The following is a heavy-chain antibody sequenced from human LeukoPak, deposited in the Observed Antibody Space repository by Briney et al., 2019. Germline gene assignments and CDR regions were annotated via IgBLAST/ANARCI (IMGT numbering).Heavy chain of an antibody. J-gene: IGHJ5*02. V-gene: IGHV1-2*06. Sequence: ASVKVSCEASGYTFTGYYMHWVRQAPGQGLEWMGRINLNSGGTNYAQKFQGRVTMTRDTSISTAYMELSRLRSDDTAVYYCARDGRKVMEMATKNWFDPWGQGTLVTVSS. CDR1: GYTFTGYY. CDR3: ARDGRKVMEMATKNWFDP. D-gene: IGHD5-24*01. CDR2: INLNSGGT.